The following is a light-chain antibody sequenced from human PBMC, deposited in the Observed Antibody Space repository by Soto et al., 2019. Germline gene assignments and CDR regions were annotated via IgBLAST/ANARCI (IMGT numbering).Light chain of an antibody. J-gene: IGKJ4*01. Sequence: DIQMTQSPSSLSASVGDRVTITCQAGQDISNYLNWYQQKPGKAPKLLIYDTSNLEGGVPSRFRGSSSGTDFIFTISSLLPQDIATYYCQQSLAFGGGTQVQIK. V-gene: IGKV1-33*01. CDR3: QQSLA. CDR1: QDISNY. CDR2: DTS.